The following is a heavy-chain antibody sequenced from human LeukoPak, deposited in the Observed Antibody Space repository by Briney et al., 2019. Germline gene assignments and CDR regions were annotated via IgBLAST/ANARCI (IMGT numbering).Heavy chain of an antibody. CDR1: GGSISSYY. CDR3: AGLYYYGSGSSFDY. J-gene: IGHJ4*02. CDR2: IYTSGST. Sequence: SETLSLTCIVSGGSISSYYWSWIRQPAGKGLEWIGRIYTSGSTNYSPSLKSRVTMSVDTSKNQFSLKLSSVTAADTAVYYCAGLYYYGSGSSFDYWGQGTLVTVSS. V-gene: IGHV4-4*07. D-gene: IGHD3-10*01.